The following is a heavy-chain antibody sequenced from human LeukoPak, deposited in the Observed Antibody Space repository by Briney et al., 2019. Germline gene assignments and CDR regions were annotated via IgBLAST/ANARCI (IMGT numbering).Heavy chain of an antibody. CDR1: GGSISSGGYY. CDR2: IYYSGGT. V-gene: IGHV4-31*03. D-gene: IGHD4-4*01. CDR3: ARGFWTVTTDNWFDP. Sequence: SETLSLTCTVSGGSISSGGYYWSWIRQHPGKGLEWIVYIYYSGGTYYNPSLKSRVTISVYTSKNQFSLKLSSVTAADTAVYYCARGFWTVTTDNWFDPWGQGTLVTVSS. J-gene: IGHJ5*02.